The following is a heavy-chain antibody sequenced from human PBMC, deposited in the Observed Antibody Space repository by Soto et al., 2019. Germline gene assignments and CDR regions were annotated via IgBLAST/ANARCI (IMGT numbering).Heavy chain of an antibody. CDR1: GFTFSSYG. CDR2: ISYDGSNK. V-gene: IGHV3-30*18. Sequence: GGSLRLSCAASGFTFSSYGMHWVRQAPGKGLEWVAVISYDGSNKYYADSVKGRFTISRDNSKNTLYLQMNSLRAEDTAVYYCAKDYSSSWQYYFDYWGQGTLVTVSS. CDR3: AKDYSSSWQYYFDY. J-gene: IGHJ4*02. D-gene: IGHD6-13*01.